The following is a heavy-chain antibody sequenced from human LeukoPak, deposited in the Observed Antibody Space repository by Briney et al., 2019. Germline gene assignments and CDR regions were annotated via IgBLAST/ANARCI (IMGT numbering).Heavy chain of an antibody. V-gene: IGHV1-2*02. CDR3: ARPYCSGGSCHDYFDY. CDR1: GYTFTGYY. CDR2: INPHTGGT. J-gene: IGHJ4*02. D-gene: IGHD2-15*01. Sequence: ASVKVSCKASGYTFTGYYMHWVRQAPGQGLEWMGWINPHTGGTNYAQKFQGRVTMTRDTSISTAYMELSGLTSDDMAVYYCARPYCSGGSCHDYFDYWGQGTLVTVSS.